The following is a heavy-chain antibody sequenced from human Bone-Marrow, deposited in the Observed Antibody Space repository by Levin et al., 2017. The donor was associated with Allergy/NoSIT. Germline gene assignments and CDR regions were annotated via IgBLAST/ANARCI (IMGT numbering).Heavy chain of an antibody. CDR1: GFTYSNAW. D-gene: IGHD1-26*01. CDR2: IKSKTDGGTT. J-gene: IGHJ4*02. Sequence: GESLKISCAISGFTYSNAWMSWVRQAPGKGLEWVGRIKSKTDGGTTDYAAPVKGRFTISRDDSKNTLYLQMNSLKSEDTAVYYCTTDPSLVGATSLLGYWGQGTLVTVSS. CDR3: TTDPSLVGATSLLGY. V-gene: IGHV3-15*01.